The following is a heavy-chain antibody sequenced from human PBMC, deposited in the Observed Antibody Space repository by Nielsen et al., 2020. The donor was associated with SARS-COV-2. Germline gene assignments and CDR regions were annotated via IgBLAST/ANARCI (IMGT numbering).Heavy chain of an antibody. D-gene: IGHD3-10*01. V-gene: IGHV1-18*04. CDR1: GYTFTTYS. Sequence: ASVKVSCKTSGYTFTTYSITWVRQAPGQGLEWMGWISAYNGNTNSAQKFQGRVTMTTDTSTSTAYMDLKSLRSDDTAVYYCARVHGSGSYQPFDYWGQGTLVTVSS. CDR2: ISAYNGNT. J-gene: IGHJ4*02. CDR3: ARVHGSGSYQPFDY.